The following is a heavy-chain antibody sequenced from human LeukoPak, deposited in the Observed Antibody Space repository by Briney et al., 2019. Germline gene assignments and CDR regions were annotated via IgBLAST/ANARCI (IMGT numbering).Heavy chain of an antibody. CDR1: GFTFSSFW. J-gene: IGHJ4*02. Sequence: GGSLRLSCAASGFTFSSFWMHWVRQPPGKGLVWVSRIDYDGTTTAYADSVKGRFTISRDNAKNTLFLQLNSLRVEDTAVYFCVRSRWGDFDHWGQGNLVTVSS. CDR3: VRSRWGDFDH. V-gene: IGHV3-74*01. CDR2: IDYDGTTT. D-gene: IGHD3-16*01.